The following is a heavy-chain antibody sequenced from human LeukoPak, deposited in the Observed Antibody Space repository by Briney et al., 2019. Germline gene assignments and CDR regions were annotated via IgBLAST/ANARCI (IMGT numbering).Heavy chain of an antibody. Sequence: ASVKVSCKASGYSFSDYYVYWVRQAAGQGLEWMGVINANTGGTYYAQKLQGRVTMTRDTSISTAYMELSRLTSDDTAEYYCARGLAVAENWGQGTLVTVSS. CDR2: INANTGGT. CDR1: GYSFSDYY. J-gene: IGHJ4*02. CDR3: ARGLAVAEN. V-gene: IGHV1-2*02. D-gene: IGHD6-19*01.